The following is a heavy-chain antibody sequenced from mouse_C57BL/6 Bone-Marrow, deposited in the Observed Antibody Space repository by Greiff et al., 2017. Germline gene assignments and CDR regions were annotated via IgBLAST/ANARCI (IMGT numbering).Heavy chain of an antibody. J-gene: IGHJ3*01. CDR3: ARDTLYGSSLAWFAY. V-gene: IGHV5-4*01. Sequence: EVKVVESGGGLVKPGGSLKLSCAASGFTFSSYAMSWVRQTPEKRLEWVATISDGGSYTYYPDNVKGRFTISRDNAKNNLYLQMSHLKSEDTAMYYCARDTLYGSSLAWFAYWGQGTLVTVSA. CDR1: GFTFSSYA. CDR2: ISDGGSYT. D-gene: IGHD1-1*01.